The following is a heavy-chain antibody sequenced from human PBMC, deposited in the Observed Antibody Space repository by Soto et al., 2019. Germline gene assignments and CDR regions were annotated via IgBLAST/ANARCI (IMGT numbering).Heavy chain of an antibody. D-gene: IGHD3-10*01. CDR1: AGSFTTYY. Sequence: QVQLQQWGAGLLKPSETLSLTCAVYAGSFTTYYWSWIRQPPGKGLEWIGEINSSGSTNYNPSLKSRLTISVDPSTNQSSLRLTSVAAADTAVYYCARIRARFSRSAFDIWGQGTMVTVSS. CDR2: INSSGST. V-gene: IGHV4-34*01. J-gene: IGHJ3*02. CDR3: ARIRARFSRSAFDI.